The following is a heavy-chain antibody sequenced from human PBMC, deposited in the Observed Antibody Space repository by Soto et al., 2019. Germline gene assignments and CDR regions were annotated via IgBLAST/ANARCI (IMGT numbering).Heavy chain of an antibody. V-gene: IGHV4-34*01. Sequence: SETLSLTCAVYGGSFSGYYWSWIRQPPGKGLEWIGEINHSGSTNYNPSLKSRVTISVDTSKNQFSLKLSSVTAADTAVYYCARGPKTYYYDSSGYYYGWFDPWGLGTLVTVSS. J-gene: IGHJ5*02. CDR2: INHSGST. D-gene: IGHD3-22*01. CDR1: GGSFSGYY. CDR3: ARGPKTYYYDSSGYYYGWFDP.